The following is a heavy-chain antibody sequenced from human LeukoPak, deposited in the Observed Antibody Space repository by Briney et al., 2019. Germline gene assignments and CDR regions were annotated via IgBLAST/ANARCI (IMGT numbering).Heavy chain of an antibody. J-gene: IGHJ4*02. D-gene: IGHD3-22*01. V-gene: IGHV3-74*01. CDR2: INSDGRTT. CDR3: AMIKEG. CDR1: GFTFSNNW. Sequence: GGSLRLSCAASGFTFSNNWMHWVRQAPGKGLVWVSRINSDGRTTTYADSVKGRFTISRDNAKNTLYLQMNSLRAEDTAVYYCAMIKEGWGQGTLVTVSS.